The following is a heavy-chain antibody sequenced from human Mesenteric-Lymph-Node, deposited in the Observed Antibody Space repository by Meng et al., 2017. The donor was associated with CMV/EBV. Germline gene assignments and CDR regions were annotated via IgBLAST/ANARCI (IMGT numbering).Heavy chain of an antibody. Sequence: SLKISCAASGFTFDDYAMHWVRQAPGKGLEWVSGISWNSGSIGYADSVKGRFTISRDNAKNSLYLQMNSLRAEDTALYYCAKDIGAYDFRRWGGYYYGMDVWGQGTTVTVSS. J-gene: IGHJ6*02. D-gene: IGHD3-3*01. CDR3: AKDIGAYDFRRWGGYYYGMDV. V-gene: IGHV3-9*01. CDR1: GFTFDDYA. CDR2: ISWNSGSI.